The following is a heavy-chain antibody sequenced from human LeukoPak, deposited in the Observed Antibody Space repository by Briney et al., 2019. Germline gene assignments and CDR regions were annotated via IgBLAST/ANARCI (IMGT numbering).Heavy chain of an antibody. CDR1: GGSISSSSYY. D-gene: IGHD3-22*01. Sequence: PSETLSLTCTVSGGSISSSSYYWGWIRQPPGKGLEWIGYIYYSGSTNCNPSLKSRVTISVDTSKNQFSLKLSSVTAADTAVYYCAAYSGYYFSWGQGTLVTVSS. CDR2: IYYSGST. J-gene: IGHJ4*02. V-gene: IGHV4-61*05. CDR3: AAYSGYYFS.